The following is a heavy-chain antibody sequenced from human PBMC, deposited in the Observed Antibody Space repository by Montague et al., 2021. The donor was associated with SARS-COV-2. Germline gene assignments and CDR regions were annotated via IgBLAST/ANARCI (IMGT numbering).Heavy chain of an antibody. CDR3: ARVQGITMIVVVIGAFDI. V-gene: IGHV4-31*03. J-gene: IGHJ3*02. CDR2: IDYSGXT. D-gene: IGHD3-22*01. Sequence: TLSLTCTVAGGSISSGGYYWSWIRQHPGKGLEWIGYIDYSGXTXYXXXXKXRVTISVDTSKNQFSLKLSSVTAADTAVYYCARVQGITMIVVVIGAFDIWGQGTMVTVSS. CDR1: GGSISSGGYY.